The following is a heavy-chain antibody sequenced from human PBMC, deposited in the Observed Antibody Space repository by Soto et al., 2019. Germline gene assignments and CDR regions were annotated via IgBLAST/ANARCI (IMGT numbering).Heavy chain of an antibody. CDR2: INPNSGGT. J-gene: IGHJ4*02. CDR3: ARYNGSGSFDY. CDR1: GYTFTDYY. Sequence: QVQLVQSGAEVKKPGASVKVSCKASGYTFTDYYIHWVRQAPGPGLEWMGRINPNSGGTNYAQKFQGRVTMTRDTSISTAYMELSSLRSDDTAFHYCARYNGSGSFDYWGQGSLVTVSS. V-gene: IGHV1-2*06. D-gene: IGHD3-10*01.